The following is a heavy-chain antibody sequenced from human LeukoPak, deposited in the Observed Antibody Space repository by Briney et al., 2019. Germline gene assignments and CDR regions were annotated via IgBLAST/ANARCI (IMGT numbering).Heavy chain of an antibody. CDR2: IYYSGST. V-gene: IGHV4-59*01. Sequence: SETLSLTCTVSGGSISSYYWSWIRQPPGKGLEWIGYIYYSGSTNYNPPLKSRVTISVDTSKNQFSLKLSSVTAADTAVYYCARNWVGGDNYYFDYWGQGTLVTVSS. CDR3: ARNWVGGDNYYFDY. D-gene: IGHD4-23*01. CDR1: GGSISSYY. J-gene: IGHJ4*02.